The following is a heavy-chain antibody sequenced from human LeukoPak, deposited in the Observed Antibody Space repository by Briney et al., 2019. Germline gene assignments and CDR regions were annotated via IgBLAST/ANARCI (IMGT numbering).Heavy chain of an antibody. J-gene: IGHJ3*02. D-gene: IGHD2-15*01. Sequence: KPSETLSLTCTVSGGSISSSSYYWGWIRQPPGKGLEWIGSIYYSGSTYYNPSLKSRVTISVDTSKNQFSLKLSSVTAADTAVYYWARYNPGEENCSGGSCERYAFDIWGQGTMVTVSS. V-gene: IGHV4-39*01. CDR1: GGSISSSSYY. CDR2: IYYSGST. CDR3: ARYNPGEENCSGGSCERYAFDI.